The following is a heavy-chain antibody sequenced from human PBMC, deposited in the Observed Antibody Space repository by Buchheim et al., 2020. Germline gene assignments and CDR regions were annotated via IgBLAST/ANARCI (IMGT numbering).Heavy chain of an antibody. J-gene: IGHJ4*02. V-gene: IGHV4-4*02. Sequence: QVQMQESGPGLVKPSGTLSLTCTVSGDSVSNDNWWSWVRQSPEKGLEWIGEIYHTGDTNYNPSLKSRVTISVDKSKNQFSLNLNSVTAADTAVYFCVRNGWYSIDCWGQGTL. CDR1: GDSVSNDNW. D-gene: IGHD6-19*01. CDR3: VRNGWYSIDC. CDR2: IYHTGDT.